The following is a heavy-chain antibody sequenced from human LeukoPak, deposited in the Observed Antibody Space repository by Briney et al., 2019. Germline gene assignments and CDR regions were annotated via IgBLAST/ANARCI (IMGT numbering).Heavy chain of an antibody. D-gene: IGHD3-16*02. CDR2: INHSGST. Sequence: SETLSLTCAVYGGSFSNYYWSWVRQPPGKGLEWIGEINHSGSTNCNPSLKSRVTISVDTSKNQFSLKLSSVTAADTAVYYCARHRPYVWGRYREIDYWGQGTLVTVSS. V-gene: IGHV4-34*01. J-gene: IGHJ4*02. CDR3: ARHRPYVWGRYREIDY. CDR1: GGSFSNYY.